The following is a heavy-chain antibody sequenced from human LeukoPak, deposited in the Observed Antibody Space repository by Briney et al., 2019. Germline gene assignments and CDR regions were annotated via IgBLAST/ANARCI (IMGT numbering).Heavy chain of an antibody. V-gene: IGHV4-31*03. CDR2: IYYSGST. Sequence: PSETLSLTCTVSGGSISSGGYYWSWVRQHPGKGLEWIGYIYYSGSTYYNPSLKSRVTISVDTSKNQFSLKLSSVTAADTAVYYCASGEYGDHKYFQHWGQGTLVTVSS. J-gene: IGHJ1*01. CDR1: GGSISSGGYY. CDR3: ASGEYGDHKYFQH. D-gene: IGHD4-17*01.